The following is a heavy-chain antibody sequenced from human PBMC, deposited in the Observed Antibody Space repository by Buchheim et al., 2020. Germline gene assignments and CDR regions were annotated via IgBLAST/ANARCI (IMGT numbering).Heavy chain of an antibody. Sequence: QLQLQESGPGLVKPSETLSLTCTVSGGSISSSNYFWGWIRQPPGKGLEWIGSIYYSGSTNYNPSLKSRATISVDTSKKQFSLRLNSVTAADTAIYFCVRIPYSSGWSDYWSQGTL. CDR1: GGSISSSNYF. J-gene: IGHJ4*02. CDR3: VRIPYSSGWSDY. CDR2: IYYSGST. D-gene: IGHD6-19*01. V-gene: IGHV4-39*01.